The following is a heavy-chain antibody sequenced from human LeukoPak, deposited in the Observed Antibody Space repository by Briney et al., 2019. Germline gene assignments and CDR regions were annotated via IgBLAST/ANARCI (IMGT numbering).Heavy chain of an antibody. CDR1: GGSFSGYY. J-gene: IGHJ5*02. V-gene: IGHV4-34*01. CDR2: INHSGST. CDR3: ACRDGYNWWFDP. Sequence: PSETLSLTCAVYGGSFSGYYWSWIRQPPGKGLEWIGEINHSGSTNYNPSLKSRVTISVDTSKNQFSLKLSSVTAADTAVYYCACRDGYNWWFDPWGQGTLVTVSS. D-gene: IGHD5-24*01.